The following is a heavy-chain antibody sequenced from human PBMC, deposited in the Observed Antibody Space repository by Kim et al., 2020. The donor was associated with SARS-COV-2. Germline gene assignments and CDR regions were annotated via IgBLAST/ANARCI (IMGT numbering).Heavy chain of an antibody. Sequence: SETLSLTCTVSGGSISSSSYYWGWIRQPPGKGLEWIGSIYYSGSTYYNPSLKSRVTISVDTSKNQFSLKLSSVTAADTAVYYCARQGALLWFGELPTSTPFDLWGRGTLVTVSS. CDR2: IYYSGST. CDR3: ARQGALLWFGELPTSTPFDL. D-gene: IGHD3-10*01. CDR1: GGSISSSSYY. J-gene: IGHJ2*01. V-gene: IGHV4-39*01.